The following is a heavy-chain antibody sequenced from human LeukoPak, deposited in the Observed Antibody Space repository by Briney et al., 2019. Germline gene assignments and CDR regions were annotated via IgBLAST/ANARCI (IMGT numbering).Heavy chain of an antibody. J-gene: IGHJ4*02. CDR3: AREGPIVGATHLVDY. V-gene: IGHV1-2*02. D-gene: IGHD1-26*01. CDR1: GYTFTDYY. Sequence: GASVKVSCKASGYTFTDYYVHWVRQAPGQGLEWVGWINPNSGGTNYAQKFQGRVTMTRDTSISTAYMELSRLGSDDTAVYYCAREGPIVGATHLVDYWGQGTLVTVSS. CDR2: INPNSGGT.